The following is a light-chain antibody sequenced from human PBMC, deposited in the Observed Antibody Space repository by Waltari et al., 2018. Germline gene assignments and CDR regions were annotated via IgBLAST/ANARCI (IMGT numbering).Light chain of an antibody. CDR3: QQYYSTPQT. Sequence: LMTQSPDSLAVSLGERATINCKSSQSVLYNLNNKNYLALYQQKPGQPPKLLIYWASIREAGVPDRFSGSGSGTDFTLTISSLQAEDVGVYYCQQYYSTPQTFGQGTKVEIK. V-gene: IGKV4-1*01. J-gene: IGKJ1*01. CDR1: QSVLYNLNNKNY. CDR2: WAS.